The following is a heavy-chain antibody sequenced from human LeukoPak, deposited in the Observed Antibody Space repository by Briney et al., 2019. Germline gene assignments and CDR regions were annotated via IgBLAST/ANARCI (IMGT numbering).Heavy chain of an antibody. CDR2: ISSSSSTI. CDR1: GFTFSSYS. V-gene: IGHV3-48*01. D-gene: IGHD2-15*01. J-gene: IGHJ4*02. CDR3: AKERWSGDY. Sequence: PGGSLRLSCAASGFTFSSYSMNWVRQAPGKGLEWVSYISSSSSTIYYADSVKGRFTISRDNSKNTLYLQMNSLRAEDTAVYYCAKERWSGDYWGQGTLVTVSS.